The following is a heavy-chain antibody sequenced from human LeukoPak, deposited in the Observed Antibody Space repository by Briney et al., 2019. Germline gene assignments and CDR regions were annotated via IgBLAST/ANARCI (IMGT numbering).Heavy chain of an antibody. Sequence: SSVNVSCKASGGSFSSYPISWVRPAPGQGREWVGGVILIFGTASYAQKFQGRVTITADESTSTAYMELSSLRSEDTAVYYCAREREYCSGGSCYFYYGYWGQGTLVTVSS. V-gene: IGHV1-69*13. CDR2: VILIFGTA. CDR1: GGSFSSYP. D-gene: IGHD2-15*01. CDR3: AREREYCSGGSCYFYYGY. J-gene: IGHJ4*02.